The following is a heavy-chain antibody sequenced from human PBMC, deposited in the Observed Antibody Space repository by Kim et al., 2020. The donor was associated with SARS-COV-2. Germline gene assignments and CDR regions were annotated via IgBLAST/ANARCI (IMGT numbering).Heavy chain of an antibody. CDR2: ISFDGRNK. D-gene: IGHD3-22*01. CDR1: GVSFDSSA. J-gene: IGHJ6*02. Sequence: GGSLRLSCAASGVSFDSSAMNWVRQAPGKGLEWVAVISFDGRNKDYADSVKGRFTISRDNSKSTLHLQMNSLRVEDTAVYYCARGNYYESVTLSDDYNGIDLWGQGTPVTVSS. V-gene: IGHV3-30-3*01. CDR3: ARGNYYESVTLSDDYNGIDL.